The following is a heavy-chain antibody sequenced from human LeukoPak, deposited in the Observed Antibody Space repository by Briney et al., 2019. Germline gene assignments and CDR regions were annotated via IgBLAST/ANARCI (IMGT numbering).Heavy chain of an antibody. Sequence: PSETLSLTCAVYGGSFSGYYWSWIRQPPGRGLEWIGEINHSGSTNYNPSLKSRVTISVDTSKNQFSLRLSSVTAADTAVYYCASYGGYGDYWGQGTLVTVSS. CDR1: GGSFSGYY. V-gene: IGHV4-34*01. D-gene: IGHD5-12*01. CDR2: INHSGST. J-gene: IGHJ4*02. CDR3: ASYGGYGDY.